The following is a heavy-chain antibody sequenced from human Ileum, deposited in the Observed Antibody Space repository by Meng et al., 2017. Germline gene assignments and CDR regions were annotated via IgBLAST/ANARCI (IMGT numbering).Heavy chain of an antibody. J-gene: IGHJ3*02. CDR1: GFTFSTYA. Sequence: GGSLRLSCAASGFTFSTYAMSWVRQAPGKGLEWVSGISNNDGAHIKYADSVKGRFTISRDNSQNSLYLQLNSLRADDTAVYHCTDGARIKNGLHIWGQGTMVTVSS. D-gene: IGHD2-8*01. CDR2: ISNNDGAHI. CDR3: TDGARIKNGLHI. V-gene: IGHV3-23*01.